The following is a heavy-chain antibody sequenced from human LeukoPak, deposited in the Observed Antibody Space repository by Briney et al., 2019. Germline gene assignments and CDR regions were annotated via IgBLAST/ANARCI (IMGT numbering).Heavy chain of an antibody. D-gene: IGHD3-16*02. Sequence: PSETLSLTCTVSGGSISSGDYYWSWIRQPPGKGLEWIGYIYYSGSTYYNPSLKSRVTISVDTSKNQFSLKLSSVTAADTAVYYCASASGNYVWGSYRPQIDYWGQGTLVTVSS. CDR2: IYYSGST. CDR1: GGSISSGDYY. CDR3: ASASGNYVWGSYRPQIDY. V-gene: IGHV4-30-4*01. J-gene: IGHJ4*02.